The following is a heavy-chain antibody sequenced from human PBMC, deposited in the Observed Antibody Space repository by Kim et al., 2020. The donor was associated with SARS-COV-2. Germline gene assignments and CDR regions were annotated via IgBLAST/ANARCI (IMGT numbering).Heavy chain of an antibody. CDR2: IGRDGSEK. CDR1: GFTFSGYW. J-gene: IGHJ4*02. D-gene: IGHD6-13*01. CDR3: ARDSIDGSSWY. Sequence: GGSLRLSCVASGFTFSGYWMSWVRQAPGKGLEWVANIGRDGSEKFYVDSVKGRFTISRDNAKNALYLQMNSLRVEDTAVYYCARDSIDGSSWYWGQGTLVTVSS. V-gene: IGHV3-7*01.